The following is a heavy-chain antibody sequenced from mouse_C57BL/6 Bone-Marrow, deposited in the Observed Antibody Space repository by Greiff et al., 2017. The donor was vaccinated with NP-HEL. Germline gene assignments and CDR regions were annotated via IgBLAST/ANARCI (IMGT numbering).Heavy chain of an antibody. J-gene: IGHJ4*01. CDR2: IYPGSGNT. V-gene: IGHV1-66*01. Sequence: QVQLQQSGPELVKPGASVKISCKASGYSFTSYYIHWVKQRPGQGLEWIGWIYPGSGNTKYNEKFKGKATLTADTYSSTAYMQLSSLTSEDSAVYYCARSNYKIYYAMDYWGQGTSVTVSS. CDR1: GYSFTSYY. D-gene: IGHD2-5*01. CDR3: ARSNYKIYYAMDY.